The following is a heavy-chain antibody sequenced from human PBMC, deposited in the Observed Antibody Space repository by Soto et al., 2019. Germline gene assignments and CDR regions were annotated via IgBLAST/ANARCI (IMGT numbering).Heavy chain of an antibody. CDR1: GDSVSSNSAA. V-gene: IGHV6-1*01. CDR3: ARDRGCSGGSCYSLSYYYYGMDV. D-gene: IGHD2-15*01. Sequence: SQTLSLPCVISGDSVSSNSAAWNWIRQSPSRGLEWLGRTYYRSKWYNDYAVSVKSRITINPDTSKNQFSLQLNSVTPEDTAVYYCARDRGCSGGSCYSLSYYYYGMDVWGQGTTVTVSS. CDR2: TYYRSKWYN. J-gene: IGHJ6*02.